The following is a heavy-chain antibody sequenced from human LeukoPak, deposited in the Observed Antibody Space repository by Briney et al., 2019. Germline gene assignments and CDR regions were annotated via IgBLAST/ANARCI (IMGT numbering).Heavy chain of an antibody. V-gene: IGHV3-23*01. CDR3: AKDRSSSQHWLVGAFDY. CDR2: ISGGGDST. CDR1: GFTFSTCA. D-gene: IGHD6-19*01. J-gene: IGHJ4*02. Sequence: QSGGSLRLSCAASGFTFSTCALSWVRQAPGKGLEWVSAISGGGDSTYYADFVKGRFTISRDNSKNTLYLQVNSLRAEDTAVYYCAKDRSSSQHWLVGAFDYWGQGALVTVSS.